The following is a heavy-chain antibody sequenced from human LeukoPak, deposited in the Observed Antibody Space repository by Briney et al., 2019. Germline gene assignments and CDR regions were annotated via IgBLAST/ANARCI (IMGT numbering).Heavy chain of an antibody. Sequence: GGSLRLSCAASGFTFDDYGMSWVRQAPGKGLEWVSGINWNGGSTGYADSVKGRFTISRDNAKNSLYLQMNSLRAEDTAVYYCAREGIYDILTGYYSDYYYMDVWGKGTTVTVSS. CDR3: AREGIYDILTGYYSDYYYMDV. D-gene: IGHD3-9*01. J-gene: IGHJ6*03. CDR1: GFTFDDYG. CDR2: INWNGGST. V-gene: IGHV3-20*04.